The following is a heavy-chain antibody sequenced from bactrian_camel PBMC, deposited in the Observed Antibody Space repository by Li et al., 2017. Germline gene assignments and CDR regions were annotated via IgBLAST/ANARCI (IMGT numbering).Heavy chain of an antibody. J-gene: IGHJ6*01. CDR3: KLSSGVCASLRSGY. CDR1: GYTYRSNC. Sequence: HVQLVESGGGSVQAGGSLRLSCAASGYTYRSNCMGWFRQAPGKEREFVSLIYSNGSTQYADSVKGRFTISQDNSKNTVYLQMNSLKPEDTAMYYCKLSSGVCASLRSGYWGQGTQVTVS. V-gene: IGHV3S53*01. CDR2: IYSNGST. D-gene: IGHD1*01.